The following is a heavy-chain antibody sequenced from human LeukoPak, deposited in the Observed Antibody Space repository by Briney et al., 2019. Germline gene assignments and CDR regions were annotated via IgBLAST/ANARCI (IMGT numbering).Heavy chain of an antibody. V-gene: IGHV4-34*01. D-gene: IGHD6-13*01. J-gene: IGHJ4*02. CDR2: INHSGST. CDR3: ARRVRSNCLDY. Sequence: SETLSLTCAVYGESVSGYYWSWIRQPPGKGLEWIGEINHSGSTNYNPSLKSRVTISVDTSKNQFSLKLRSVTAADTAVYYCARRVRSNCLDYWGQGTLVTVSS. CDR1: GESVSGYY.